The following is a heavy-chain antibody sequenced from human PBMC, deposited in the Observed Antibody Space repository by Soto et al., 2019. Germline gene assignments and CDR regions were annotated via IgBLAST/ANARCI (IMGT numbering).Heavy chain of an antibody. CDR1: GYRFTNYG. Sequence: GESLKVSCKGSGYRFTNYGSAWVRQRPGKGLEWMGIIYRSDSDIRYSPSFQGQVTISADKSINTAYLQWSSLKASDTATYYCAAGPNSSGWYPIIFDYWGQGTLVTVS. CDR3: AAGPNSSGWYPIIFDY. CDR2: IYRSDSDI. D-gene: IGHD6-19*01. J-gene: IGHJ4*02. V-gene: IGHV5-51*01.